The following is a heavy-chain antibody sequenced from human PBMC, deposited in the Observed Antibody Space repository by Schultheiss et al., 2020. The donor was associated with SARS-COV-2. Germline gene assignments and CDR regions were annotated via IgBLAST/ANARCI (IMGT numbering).Heavy chain of an antibody. J-gene: IGHJ5*02. V-gene: IGHV1-46*01. D-gene: IGHD4-17*01. CDR2: INPSGGST. CDR3: ARFMTTVTTTTWFDP. CDR1: GYTFTSYY. Sequence: ASVKVSCKASGYTFTSYYMHWVRQAPGQGLEWMGIINPSGGSTSYAQKFQGRVTMTRDTSTSTVYMELSSLRSEDTAVYYCARFMTTVTTTTWFDPWGQGTLVTV.